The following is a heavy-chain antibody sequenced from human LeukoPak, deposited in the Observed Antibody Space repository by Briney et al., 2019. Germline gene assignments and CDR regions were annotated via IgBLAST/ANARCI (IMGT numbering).Heavy chain of an antibody. Sequence: GGSLRLSCAASGFTFSSYEMNWVRQAPGKGLEWVSYISSSGSTIYYADSVKGRFTISRDNAKNSLYLQMNSLRAEDTAVYDCARDKVVTAMHYYYYGMDVWGQGTTVTVSS. CDR3: ARDKVVTAMHYYYYGMDV. CDR1: GFTFSSYE. CDR2: ISSSGSTI. J-gene: IGHJ6*02. V-gene: IGHV3-48*03. D-gene: IGHD2-21*02.